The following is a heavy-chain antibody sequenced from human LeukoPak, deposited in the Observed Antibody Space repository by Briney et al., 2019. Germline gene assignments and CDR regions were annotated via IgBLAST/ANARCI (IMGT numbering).Heavy chain of an antibody. CDR2: IKQDGNEK. Sequence: GGSLRLSCAASGFTFRSYWMTWVRQAPGKGLEWVANIKQDGNEKYYVDSVKGRFTISRDNAKNSLYLQMNSLRAEDAAVYYCARYPFDYWGQGTLVTVSS. CDR3: ARYPFDY. V-gene: IGHV3-7*02. CDR1: GFTFRSYW. J-gene: IGHJ4*02.